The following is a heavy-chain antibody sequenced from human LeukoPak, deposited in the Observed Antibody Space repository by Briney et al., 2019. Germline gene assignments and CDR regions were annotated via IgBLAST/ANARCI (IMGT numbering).Heavy chain of an antibody. Sequence: SETLSLTCTVSGGSTSSYYWSWIRQPPGKGLEWIGYIYYSGSTNYNPSLKSRVTISVDTSKNQFSLKLSSVTAADTAVYYCARAELWFGELKSFDYWGQGTLVTVSS. CDR1: GGSTSSYY. CDR2: IYYSGST. CDR3: ARAELWFGELKSFDY. V-gene: IGHV4-59*01. D-gene: IGHD3-10*01. J-gene: IGHJ4*02.